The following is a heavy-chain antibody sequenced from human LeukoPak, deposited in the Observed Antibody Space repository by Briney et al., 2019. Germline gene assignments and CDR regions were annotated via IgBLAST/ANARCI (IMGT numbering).Heavy chain of an antibody. CDR1: GFTFSTYD. CDR2: IGTIDDT. Sequence: GGSLRLSCAASGFTFSTYDMHWVRQPTGKGLEWVSAIGTIDDTYYSDSVKGRFTISRENAKNSLFLQMYSLRAGDTAVYYCAREVLDSTSRSWDLDLWGRGTLVTVSS. V-gene: IGHV3-13*01. D-gene: IGHD2-2*01. CDR3: AREVLDSTSRSWDLDL. J-gene: IGHJ2*01.